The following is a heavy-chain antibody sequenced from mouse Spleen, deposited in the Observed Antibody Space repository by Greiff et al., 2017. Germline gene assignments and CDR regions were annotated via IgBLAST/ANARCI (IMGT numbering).Heavy chain of an antibody. CDR2: FYPGSGSI. Sequence: QVQLKESGAELVKPGASVKLSCKASGYTFTEYTIHWVKQRSGQGLEWIGWFYPGSGSIKYNEKFKDKATLTADKSSSTVYMELSRLTSEDSAVYFCARHEGYGNYDFDYFDYWGQGTTLTVSS. CDR3: ARHEGYGNYDFDYFDY. V-gene: IGHV1-62-2*01. CDR1: GYTFTEYT. D-gene: IGHD2-1*01. J-gene: IGHJ2*01.